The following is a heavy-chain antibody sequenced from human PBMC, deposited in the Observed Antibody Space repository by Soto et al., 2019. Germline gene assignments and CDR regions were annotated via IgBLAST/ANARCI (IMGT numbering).Heavy chain of an antibody. Sequence: QVQLVQSGAEVKKPGSSVKVSCKASGGTFSSYAISWVRQAPGQGLEWMGGIIPIFGTANYAQKFQGRVMIAAAESRSTAYMELSSLRSEDTAVYYCARDQVEYCSGGSCYTQYSYYGMDVWGQGPTVTVSS. CDR2: IIPIFGTA. J-gene: IGHJ6*02. CDR1: GGTFSSYA. CDR3: ARDQVEYCSGGSCYTQYSYYGMDV. D-gene: IGHD2-15*01. V-gene: IGHV1-69*01.